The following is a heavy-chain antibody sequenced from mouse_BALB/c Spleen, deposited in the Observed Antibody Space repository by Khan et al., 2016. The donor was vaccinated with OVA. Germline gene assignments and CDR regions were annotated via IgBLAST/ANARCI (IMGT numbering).Heavy chain of an antibody. J-gene: IGHJ2*01. CDR1: GFSFSSYS. V-gene: IGHV5-6-4*01. Sequence: EVQLVESGGGLVRPGGSLKLSCAASGFSFSSYSMSWVRQTPEKRLEWVATISSGGSTDYPDSVKRRFTISGDNAKNALYLQMRSLKSEDTAMYYCARSAIWGQGTTLTVSS. CDR2: ISSGGST. D-gene: IGHD2-12*01. CDR3: ARSAI.